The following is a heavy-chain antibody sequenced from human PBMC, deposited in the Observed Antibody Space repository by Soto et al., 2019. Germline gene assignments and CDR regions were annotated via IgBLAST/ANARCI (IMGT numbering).Heavy chain of an antibody. CDR3: ARGVATIGP. D-gene: IGHD5-12*01. CDR2: IYYSGST. CDR1: GYSISSYY. Sequence: PETLSLTCTFSGYSISSYYWSWIRQPPGKGLEWIGYIYYSGSTNYNPSLKSRVTISVDTPKNQFSLKLTSVTAADTAVYYCARGVATIGPWGQGTLVTVSS. V-gene: IGHV4-59*01. J-gene: IGHJ5*02.